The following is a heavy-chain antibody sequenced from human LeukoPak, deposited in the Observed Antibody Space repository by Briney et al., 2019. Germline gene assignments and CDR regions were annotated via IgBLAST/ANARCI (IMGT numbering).Heavy chain of an antibody. CDR3: ARVPSIAAAPYYIDV. Sequence: GASVKVSCKASGYTFTGYYMHWVRQAPGQGLEWMGRINPNSGGTNYAQKFQGRVTMTRDTSISTAYMELSRLRSDDTAVYYCARVPSIAAAPYYIDVWGKGTTVTVSS. D-gene: IGHD6-13*01. CDR1: GYTFTGYY. V-gene: IGHV1-2*06. CDR2: INPNSGGT. J-gene: IGHJ6*03.